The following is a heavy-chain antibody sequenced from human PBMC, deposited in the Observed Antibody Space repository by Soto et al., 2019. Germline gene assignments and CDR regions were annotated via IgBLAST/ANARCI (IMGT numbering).Heavy chain of an antibody. CDR2: ITGTGGNT. CDR3: ARIRGYWYGLDV. Sequence: EVQLLESGGGLVQPGGSLRLSCAASGFPLSTYGMTWVRQAPGKGLEWVSAITGTGGNTYYVDSVKGRFTSSRDNSKNMLYPQMNSLRVEDTAVYYCARIRGYWYGLDVWGQETTVTVSS. V-gene: IGHV3-23*01. CDR1: GFPLSTYG. J-gene: IGHJ6*02.